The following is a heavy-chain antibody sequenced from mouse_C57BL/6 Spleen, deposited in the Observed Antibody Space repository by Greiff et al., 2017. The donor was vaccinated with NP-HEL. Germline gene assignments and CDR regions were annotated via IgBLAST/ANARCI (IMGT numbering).Heavy chain of an antibody. Sequence: EVKLVESVAELVRPGASVKLSCTASGFNIKNTYMHWVKQRPEQGLEWIGRIDPANGNNKYAPKFQGKATITSDTSSNTAYLQLSSLTSEDTAIYYCARWDYYGSRYYFDYWGQGTTLTVSS. V-gene: IGHV14-3*01. CDR1: GFNIKNTY. J-gene: IGHJ2*01. D-gene: IGHD1-1*01. CDR3: ARWDYYGSRYYFDY. CDR2: IDPANGNN.